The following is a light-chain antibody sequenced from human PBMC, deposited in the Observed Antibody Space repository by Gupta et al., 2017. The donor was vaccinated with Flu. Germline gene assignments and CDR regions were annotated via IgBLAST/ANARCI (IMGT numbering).Light chain of an antibody. CDR3: QQNDSYPQYT. V-gene: IGKV1-8*01. CDR1: QGIRSY. J-gene: IGKJ2*01. Sequence: AIRMTQSPSSFSASTGDRVTITCRASQGIRSYLAWYQQKAGKAPKLLIYAASTRQSGVPSRFSGSGYGRDLDLTINYRQSEDFAAYYCQQNDSYPQYTFGQGTKVEIK. CDR2: AAS.